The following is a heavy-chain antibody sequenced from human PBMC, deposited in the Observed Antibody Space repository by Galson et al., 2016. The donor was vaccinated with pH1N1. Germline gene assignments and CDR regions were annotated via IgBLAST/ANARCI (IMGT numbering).Heavy chain of an antibody. V-gene: IGHV1-69*10. CDR2: IIPIVGMA. CDR1: GGTFSSYG. CDR3: ATCYSSSWYHQYFQH. J-gene: IGHJ1*01. D-gene: IGHD6-13*01. Sequence: SVKVSCKASGGTFSSYGISWVRQAPGQGLEWMGGIIPIVGMANYAQEFQGRVTMTADISTTTAYMELSSLRSEDTAVYYCATCYSSSWYHQYFQHWGQGSLVTVSS.